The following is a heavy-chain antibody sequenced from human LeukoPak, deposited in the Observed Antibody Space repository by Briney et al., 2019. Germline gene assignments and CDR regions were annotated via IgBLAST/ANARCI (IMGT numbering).Heavy chain of an antibody. Sequence: GRSLRLSCAASGFTFSSYGMHWVRQAPGKGLEWVAVISYDGSNKYYADSVKGRFTISRDNSKNTLYLQMNSLRAEDTAVYYCEKDDYGPSWGQGTLVTVSS. V-gene: IGHV3-30*18. D-gene: IGHD4-17*01. CDR3: EKDDYGPS. J-gene: IGHJ5*02. CDR1: GFTFSSYG. CDR2: ISYDGSNK.